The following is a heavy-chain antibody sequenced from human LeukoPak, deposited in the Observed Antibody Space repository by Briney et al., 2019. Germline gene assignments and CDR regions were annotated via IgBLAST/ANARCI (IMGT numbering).Heavy chain of an antibody. CDR2: IKQDGSEK. D-gene: IGHD4-17*01. V-gene: IGHV3-7*01. CDR3: ARFYGDYLDY. Sequence: GGSLRLSCAASGFTFDDYGMSWVRQVPGKRLEWVANIKQDGSEKYYVDSVKGRFTISRDNAKNSLYLQMNSLRAEDTAVYYCARFYGDYLDYWGQGTLVTVSS. CDR1: GFTFDDYG. J-gene: IGHJ4*02.